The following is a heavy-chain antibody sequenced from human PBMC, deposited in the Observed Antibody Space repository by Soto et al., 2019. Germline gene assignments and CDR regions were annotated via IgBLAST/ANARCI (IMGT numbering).Heavy chain of an antibody. CDR1: GFTFSNYG. CDR3: AKSRDAYNFYFYYGMDV. Sequence: QVQLVESGGGVVQPGRSLRLSCAASGFTFSNYGMHWVRQTPGKGLEWVALILYDGSNKYYGDSVKGRFTISRDNSKNTLYLQVSSLRAEDTAVYYCAKSRDAYNFYFYYGMDVWGQGTMVTVSS. J-gene: IGHJ6*02. V-gene: IGHV3-30*18. D-gene: IGHD2-2*01. CDR2: ILYDGSNK.